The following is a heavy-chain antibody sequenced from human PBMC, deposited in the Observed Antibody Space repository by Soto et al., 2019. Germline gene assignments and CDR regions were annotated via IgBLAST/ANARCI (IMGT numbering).Heavy chain of an antibody. Sequence: GGSLRLSCAASGFTFSSYAMSWVRQAPGKGLEWVSAISGSGGSTYYADSVKGRFTISRDNSKNTLYLQMNSLRAEDTAVYYCAKDLEGVVVVAATWDYLGQGTLVTVSS. D-gene: IGHD2-15*01. J-gene: IGHJ4*02. CDR1: GFTFSSYA. CDR2: ISGSGGST. V-gene: IGHV3-23*01. CDR3: AKDLEGVVVVAATWDY.